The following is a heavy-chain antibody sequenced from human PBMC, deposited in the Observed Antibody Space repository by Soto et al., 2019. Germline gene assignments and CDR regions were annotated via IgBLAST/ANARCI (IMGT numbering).Heavy chain of an antibody. V-gene: IGHV3-23*01. CDR3: AKAGCSGGSCYKKAHFDY. J-gene: IGHJ4*02. CDR1: GFTFSSYA. CDR2: ISGSGGST. Sequence: GGSLRLSCAASGFTFSSYAMNWVRQAPGKGLEWVSAISGSGGSTYYADSVKGRFTISRDNSKNTLYLQMNSLRAEDTAVYYCAKAGCSGGSCYKKAHFDYWGQGTLVTVSS. D-gene: IGHD2-15*01.